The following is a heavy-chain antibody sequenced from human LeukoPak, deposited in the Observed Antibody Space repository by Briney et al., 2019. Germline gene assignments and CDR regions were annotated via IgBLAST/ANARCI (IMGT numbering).Heavy chain of an antibody. J-gene: IGHJ4*02. CDR3: ARDSCSSTSCYRHFDY. V-gene: IGHV4-59*01. CDR2: IYYSGST. CDR1: GGSFSGYY. Sequence: SETLSLTCAVYGGSFSGYYWSWIRQPPGKGLEWIGYIYYSGSTNYNPSLKSRVTISVDTSKNQFSLKLSSVTAADTAVYYCARDSCSSTSCYRHFDYWGQGTLVTVSS. D-gene: IGHD2-2*01.